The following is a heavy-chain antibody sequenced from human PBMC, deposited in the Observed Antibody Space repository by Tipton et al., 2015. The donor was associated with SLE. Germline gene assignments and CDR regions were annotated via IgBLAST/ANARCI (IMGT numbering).Heavy chain of an antibody. CDR3: ASSGDPPEYFQH. V-gene: IGHV4-61*01. Sequence: LRLSCTVSGYSISSGYYWGWIRQPPGKGLEWIGYIYYSGSTNYNPSLKSRVTISVDTSKNQFSLKLSSVTAADTAVYYCASSGDPPEYFQHWGQGTLVTVSS. J-gene: IGHJ1*01. CDR2: IYYSGST. D-gene: IGHD1-26*01. CDR1: GYSISSGYY.